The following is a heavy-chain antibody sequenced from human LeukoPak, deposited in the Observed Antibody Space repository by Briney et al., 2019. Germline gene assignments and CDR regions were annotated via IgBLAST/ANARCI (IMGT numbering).Heavy chain of an antibody. CDR1: DGSINNYY. V-gene: IGHV4-59*08. D-gene: IGHD3-22*01. CDR2: ISYTGIS. Sequence: PSETLSLTCTVSDGSINNYYWSWIRQPPGRGLEWIGFISYTGISKYNPSLQSRVTISLDTSKNQFSLRLTSVTAADAAVYYCARRWLLRGNDAFDIWGQRTMVAVSS. J-gene: IGHJ3*02. CDR3: ARRWLLRGNDAFDI.